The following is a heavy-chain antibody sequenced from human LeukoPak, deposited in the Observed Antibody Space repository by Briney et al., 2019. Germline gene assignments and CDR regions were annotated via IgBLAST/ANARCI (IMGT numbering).Heavy chain of an antibody. D-gene: IGHD3-10*01. CDR2: INQDGSEK. CDR1: GITFSRFW. V-gene: IGHV3-7*01. CDR3: AKIGLYGSAEEFDY. J-gene: IGHJ4*02. Sequence: GGSLRLSCAASGITFSRFWMSWVRQAPGKGLQWVANINQDGSEKHYVDSVKGRFTISRDNSKNTLYLQMNSLRAEDTAVYYCAKIGLYGSAEEFDYWGQGTLVTVSS.